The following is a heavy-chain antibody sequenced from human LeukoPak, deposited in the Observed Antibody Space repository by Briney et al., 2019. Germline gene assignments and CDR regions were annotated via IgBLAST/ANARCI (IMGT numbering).Heavy chain of an antibody. CDR2: MNPNSGNT. J-gene: IGHJ4*02. Sequence: GASVKVSCKASGYTFTSYGISWVRQAPGQGLEWMGWMNPNSGNTGYAQKFQGRVTMTRNTSISTAYMELSSLRSEDTAVYYCARAYGGPGGEDYWGQGTLVTVSS. CDR1: GYTFTSYG. CDR3: ARAYGGPGGEDY. D-gene: IGHD4-23*01. V-gene: IGHV1-8*02.